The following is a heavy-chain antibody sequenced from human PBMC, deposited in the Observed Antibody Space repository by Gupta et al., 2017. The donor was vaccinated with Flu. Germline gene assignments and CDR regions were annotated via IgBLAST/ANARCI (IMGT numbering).Heavy chain of an antibody. J-gene: IGHJ4*02. Sequence: QVQLQESGPGLVKPSETLSLTCTVSGGSISSYYWSWIRQPPGKGLEWIGYIYYSGSTNYNPSLKSRVTISVDTSKNQFSLKLSSVTAADTAVYYCARVGYYGSGSHHFDYWGQGTLVTVSS. D-gene: IGHD3-10*01. CDR1: GGSISSYY. CDR2: IYYSGST. CDR3: ARVGYYGSGSHHFDY. V-gene: IGHV4-59*01.